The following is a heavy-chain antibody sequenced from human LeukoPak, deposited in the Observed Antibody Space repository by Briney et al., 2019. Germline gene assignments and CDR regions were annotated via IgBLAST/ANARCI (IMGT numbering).Heavy chain of an antibody. CDR2: IYHNGIT. V-gene: IGHV4-59*11. CDR1: GVSISTHY. D-gene: IGHD6-6*01. Sequence: KPSETLSLTCNVSGVSISTHYWSWIRQSPGKGLEWIGYIYHNGITNYNPSLKSRVTISIDTSKNQFSLKLSSVTAADTAVYYCARNRIAARPFDYWGQGTLVTVSS. J-gene: IGHJ4*02. CDR3: ARNRIAARPFDY.